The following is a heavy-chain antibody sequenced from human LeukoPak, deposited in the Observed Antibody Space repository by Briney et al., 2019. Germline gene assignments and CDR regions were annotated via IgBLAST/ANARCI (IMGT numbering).Heavy chain of an antibody. J-gene: IGHJ4*02. V-gene: IGHV3-21*01. CDR2: ISSSSSCI. D-gene: IGHD5-18*01. CDR3: AREGRGYSYGYDY. Sequence: PGRSLRLSCAASGFTFSSYGMHWVRQAPGKGLEWVSSISSSSSCIYYADSVKGRFTISRDNAKNSLYLQMNSLRAEDTAVYYCAREGRGYSYGYDYWGQGTLVTVSS. CDR1: GFTFSSYG.